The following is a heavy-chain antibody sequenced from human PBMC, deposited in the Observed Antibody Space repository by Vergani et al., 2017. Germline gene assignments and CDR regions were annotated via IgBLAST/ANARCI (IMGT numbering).Heavy chain of an antibody. V-gene: IGHV1-2*04. D-gene: IGHD5-24*01. CDR3: ARDGEGRDGYYFNY. J-gene: IGHJ4*02. Sequence: QVQLVQSGAEVKKPGASVKVSCKASGYTFTGYYMHWVRQAPGQGLEWMGWMNPNSGGTNYAQKFQGWVTMTRDTSISTAYMELSRLRSDHTTVYYCARDGEGRDGYYFNYGGQGTLVTVSP. CDR1: GYTFTGYY. CDR2: MNPNSGGT.